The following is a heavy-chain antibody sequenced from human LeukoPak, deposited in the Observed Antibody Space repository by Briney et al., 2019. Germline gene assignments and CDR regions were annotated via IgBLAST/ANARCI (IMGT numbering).Heavy chain of an antibody. Sequence: GGSLRLSCAASGFAFSSYAMHWVRQAPGKGLEWVAVISYDGSNKYYADSVKGRFTISRDNSKNTLYLQMNSLRAEDTAVYYCARDVDWNYFDYWGQGTLVTVSS. CDR3: ARDVDWNYFDY. D-gene: IGHD1-1*01. CDR2: ISYDGSNK. CDR1: GFAFSSYA. V-gene: IGHV3-30-3*01. J-gene: IGHJ4*02.